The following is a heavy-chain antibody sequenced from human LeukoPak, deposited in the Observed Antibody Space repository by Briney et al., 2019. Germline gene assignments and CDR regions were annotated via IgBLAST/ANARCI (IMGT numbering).Heavy chain of an antibody. D-gene: IGHD6-13*01. CDR1: GYTFTGYY. CDR3: ARDRTRIAAAGTRGNWFDP. CDR2: INPNSGGT. J-gene: IGHJ5*02. V-gene: IGHV1-2*02. Sequence: ASVKVSCKASGYTFTGYYMHWVRQAPGQGLEWMGWINPNSGGTNYAQKFQGRVTMTRDTSINTAYMELSRLRSDDTAVYYCARDRTRIAAAGTRGNWFDPWGQGTLVTVSS.